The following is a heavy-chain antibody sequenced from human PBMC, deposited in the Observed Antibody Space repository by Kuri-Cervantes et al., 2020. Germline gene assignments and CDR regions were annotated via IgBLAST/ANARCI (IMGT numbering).Heavy chain of an antibody. V-gene: IGHV3-15*01. CDR3: TTAAGNVDY. CDR2: IKSKTDGGTT. D-gene: IGHD6-13*01. J-gene: IGHJ4*02. Sequence: SWIRQPPGKGLEWVGRIKSKTDGGTTDYAAPVKGRFTISRDDSKNTLYLQMNSLKTEDTAVYYCTTAAGNVDYWGQGTLVTVSS.